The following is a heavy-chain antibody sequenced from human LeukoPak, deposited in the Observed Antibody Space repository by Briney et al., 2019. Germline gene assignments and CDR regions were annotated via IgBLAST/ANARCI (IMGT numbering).Heavy chain of an antibody. CDR1: GIIFSNYW. V-gene: IGHV3-74*01. J-gene: IGHJ6*03. D-gene: IGHD3-22*01. Sequence: GGSLRFSCAASGIIFSNYWMHWVRQAPWKGLVWVSRINRDGSSTSYADSVKGRFTISRDNSKNTLYLQMNSLRAEDTAVYYCAKDGLLGYMDVWGKGTTVTISS. CDR3: AKDGLLGYMDV. CDR2: INRDGSST.